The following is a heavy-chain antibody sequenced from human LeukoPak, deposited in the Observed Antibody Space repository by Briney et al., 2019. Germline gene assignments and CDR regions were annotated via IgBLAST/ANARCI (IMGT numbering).Heavy chain of an antibody. CDR2: IYYSGST. Sequence: SETLSLTCTVSGGSISSSSYYWGWIRQPPGKGLGWIGSIYYSGSTYYNPSLKSRVTISVDTSKNQFSLKLSSVTAADTAVYYCASNGEMATTSYYYYYGMDVWGQGTTVTVSS. D-gene: IGHD5-24*01. J-gene: IGHJ6*02. CDR3: ASNGEMATTSYYYYYGMDV. CDR1: GGSISSSSYY. V-gene: IGHV4-39*07.